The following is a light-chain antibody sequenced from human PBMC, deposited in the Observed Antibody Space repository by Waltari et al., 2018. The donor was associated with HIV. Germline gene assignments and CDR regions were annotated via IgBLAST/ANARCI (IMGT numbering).Light chain of an antibody. CDR1: QSINTA. V-gene: IGKV3-15*01. CDR2: DVS. J-gene: IGKJ2*01. Sequence: EIVMTQSPATLSGSPGERATLSCRASQSINTALAWYRQKPGQAPRLLIYDVSTRATGVPTRFSGGGSGTEFTLTISSLQSEDFGVYYCQQYKQLPPYIFGQGTKLEI. CDR3: QQYKQLPPYI.